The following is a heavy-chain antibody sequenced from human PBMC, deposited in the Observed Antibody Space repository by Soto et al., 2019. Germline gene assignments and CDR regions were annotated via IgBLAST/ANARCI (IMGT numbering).Heavy chain of an antibody. J-gene: IGHJ6*02. CDR2: IYPGDSDT. Sequence: GESLKISCKGSGYSFTSYWIGWVRQMPGKGLEWMGIIYPGDSDTRYSPSFQGQVTISADKSISTAYLQWSSLKASDTAMYYCARHGDIVVVPAATYYYYGMDVWGRGTTVTVSS. CDR3: ARHGDIVVVPAATYYYYGMDV. CDR1: GYSFTSYW. V-gene: IGHV5-51*01. D-gene: IGHD2-2*01.